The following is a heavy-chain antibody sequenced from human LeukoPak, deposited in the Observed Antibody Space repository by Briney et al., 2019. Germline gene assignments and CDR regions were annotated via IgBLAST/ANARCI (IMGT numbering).Heavy chain of an antibody. D-gene: IGHD3-10*01. J-gene: IGHJ6*03. CDR1: GFTFRNHG. Sequence: GGSLRLSCAASGFTFRNHGMNWVRQAPGKGLEWVSSISSSSSYIYYADSVKGRFTISRDNAKNSLYLQMNSLRAEDTAVYYCARDGSGYYMDVWGKGTTVTVSS. V-gene: IGHV3-21*01. CDR2: ISSSSSYI. CDR3: ARDGSGYYMDV.